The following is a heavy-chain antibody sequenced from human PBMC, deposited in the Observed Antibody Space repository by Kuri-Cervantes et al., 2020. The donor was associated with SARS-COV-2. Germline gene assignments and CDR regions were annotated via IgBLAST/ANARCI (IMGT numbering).Heavy chain of an antibody. D-gene: IGHD4-11*01. CDR1: GFTFSSYS. J-gene: IGHJ6*03. Sequence: GESLKISCAASGFTFSSYSMNWARQAPGKGLEWVSSISSSSSYIYYADSVKGRFTISRDNAKNSLYLQMNSLRAEDTAVYYCARGCDYRPYYYYYYMDVWGKGTTVTVSS. CDR3: ARGCDYRPYYYYYYMDV. V-gene: IGHV3-21*01. CDR2: ISSSSSYI.